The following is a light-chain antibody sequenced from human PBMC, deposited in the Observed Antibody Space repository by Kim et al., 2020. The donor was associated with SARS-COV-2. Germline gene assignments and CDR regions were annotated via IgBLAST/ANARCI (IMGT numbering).Light chain of an antibody. CDR3: QKYNTAPWT. CDR1: QDISNY. Sequence: GDRVTITCRASQDISNYLAWYQQKPGKVPKLLIYTASTLQSGVPSRFSGSRSGTDFTLTISSLQPEDAATYFCQKYNTAPWTFGQGTKVDIK. J-gene: IGKJ1*01. CDR2: TAS. V-gene: IGKV1-27*01.